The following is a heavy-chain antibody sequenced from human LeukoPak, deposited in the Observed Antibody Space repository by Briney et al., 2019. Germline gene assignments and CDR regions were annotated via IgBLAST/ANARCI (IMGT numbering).Heavy chain of an antibody. V-gene: IGHV3-23*01. J-gene: IGHJ4*02. CDR3: AKDGDCSGGSCSTFDY. CDR2: ISGSGGST. D-gene: IGHD2-15*01. Sequence: GGSLRLSCAASGFTFSSYAMSWVRQARGQGLEWVSAISGSGGSTCYADSVKGRFTISRENSKNTLYLQMNSLRAEDTAVYYCAKDGDCSGGSCSTFDYWGQGTLVTVSS. CDR1: GFTFSSYA.